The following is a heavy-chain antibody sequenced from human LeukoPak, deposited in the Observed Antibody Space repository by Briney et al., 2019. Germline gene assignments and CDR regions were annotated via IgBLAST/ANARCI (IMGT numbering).Heavy chain of an antibody. D-gene: IGHD6-19*01. CDR3: ASDSYSSGWYFDY. Sequence: GGSLRLSCAASGFTFSDYYMSWIRQAPGKGLEWVSYISSSGSTIYYADSVKGRFTISRDNAKNLLYLQMNSLRAEDTAVYYCASDSYSSGWYFDYWGQGTLVTVSS. J-gene: IGHJ4*02. V-gene: IGHV3-11*01. CDR1: GFTFSDYY. CDR2: ISSSGSTI.